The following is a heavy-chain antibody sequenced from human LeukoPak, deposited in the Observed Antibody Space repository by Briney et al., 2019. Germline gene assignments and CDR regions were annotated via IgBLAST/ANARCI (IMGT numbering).Heavy chain of an antibody. V-gene: IGHV3-7*01. D-gene: IGHD3-10*01. J-gene: IGHJ4*02. Sequence: GGSLRLSCAASGFRFSSYWMSWVRQAPGKGLEWLANIKEDGSAKYYLDSVKGRFTISRDNSKNSLYLQMNSLRAEDTAVYYCARAGGSYGSGSYFKGWGQGTLVTVSS. CDR1: GFRFSSYW. CDR2: IKEDGSAK. CDR3: ARAGGSYGSGSYFKG.